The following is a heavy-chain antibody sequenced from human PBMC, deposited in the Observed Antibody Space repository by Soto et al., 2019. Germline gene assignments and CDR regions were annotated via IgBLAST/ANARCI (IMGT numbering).Heavy chain of an antibody. CDR2: ISSSSSYI. V-gene: IGHV3-21*01. J-gene: IGHJ5*02. Sequence: EGQLVESGGGLVKPGGSLRLSCAASGFTFSSYSMNWVRQAPGKGLEWVSSISSSSSYIYYADSVKGRFTISRDNAKNSLYLQMNSLRAEDTAVYYCARDLGGSGSYTYDWFDPWGQGTLVTVSS. CDR1: GFTFSSYS. D-gene: IGHD3-10*01. CDR3: ARDLGGSGSYTYDWFDP.